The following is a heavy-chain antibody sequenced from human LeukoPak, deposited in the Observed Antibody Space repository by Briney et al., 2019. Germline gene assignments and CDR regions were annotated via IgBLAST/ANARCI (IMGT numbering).Heavy chain of an antibody. CDR1: GGSISNSSYY. V-gene: IGHV4-39*07. J-gene: IGHJ4*02. CDR3: ASELGGGERESYFDY. D-gene: IGHD3-16*01. CDR2: VYYSGTT. Sequence: SETLSLTCTVSGGSISNSSYYWGWIRQPPGKGLEWIGSVYYSGTTSYNPSLKSRVTISVDTSKNQFSLKLSSVTAADTAVYYCASELGGGERESYFDYWGQGTLVTVSS.